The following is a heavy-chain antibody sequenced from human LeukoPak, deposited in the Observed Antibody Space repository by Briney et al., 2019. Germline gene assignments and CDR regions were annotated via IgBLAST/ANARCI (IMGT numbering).Heavy chain of an antibody. D-gene: IGHD1-7*01. CDR3: ARVELGSFDY. Sequence: SETLSLTCTVSGGSISSGDYYWSWIRQPPGKGLEWIGYIYYSGSTYYNPSLKSRVTISVDRSKNQFSLKLSSVTAADTAVYYCARVELGSFDYWGQRTLVTVSS. J-gene: IGHJ4*02. CDR1: GGSISSGDYY. V-gene: IGHV4-30-4*01. CDR2: IYYSGST.